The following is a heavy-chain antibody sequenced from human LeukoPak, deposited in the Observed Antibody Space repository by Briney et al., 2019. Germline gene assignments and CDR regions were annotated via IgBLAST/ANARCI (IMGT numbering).Heavy chain of an antibody. Sequence: GGSLRLSCAASGFTFSSYSMNWVRQAPGKGLEWVSVITGSGGNTYHADSVKGRFTISKDNSKNTVYLQMSSLRVDDTAVYYCAKAASSSWPSYYYGMDVWGQGTTVTVSS. V-gene: IGHV3-23*01. CDR1: GFTFSSYS. J-gene: IGHJ6*02. CDR3: AKAASSSWPSYYYGMDV. D-gene: IGHD6-13*01. CDR2: ITGSGGNT.